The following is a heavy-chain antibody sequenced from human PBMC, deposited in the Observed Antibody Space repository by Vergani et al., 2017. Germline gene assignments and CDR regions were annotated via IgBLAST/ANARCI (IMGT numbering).Heavy chain of an antibody. D-gene: IGHD3-10*01. V-gene: IGHV4-61*02. Sequence: QVHLNEAGPGLVKPSQTLSLTCTVSGASITSGSFYWSWIRQPAGQGLGWIGRIHASGTKYYNTSLRSRVTLSVDTSKNQLSLKMSSMTAADTAVYYCVRDSLRSDLRGVYGFGTWGQGTLVSVSS. CDR1: GASITSGSFY. J-gene: IGHJ5*02. CDR2: IHASGTK. CDR3: VRDSLRSDLRGVYGFGT.